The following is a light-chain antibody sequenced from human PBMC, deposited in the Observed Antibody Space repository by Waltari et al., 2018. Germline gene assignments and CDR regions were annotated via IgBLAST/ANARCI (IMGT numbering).Light chain of an antibody. Sequence: DVQMTQSPSSLSASVGDRVSITCRASQAMNHYLAWYQQKPGKPTQLLIYATSILQSGVPSRFSGSGSGTDFTLTISSLQPDDVATYYCQKYDGAPWTFGQGTKLEIK. CDR2: ATS. V-gene: IGKV1-27*01. J-gene: IGKJ1*01. CDR1: QAMNHY. CDR3: QKYDGAPWT.